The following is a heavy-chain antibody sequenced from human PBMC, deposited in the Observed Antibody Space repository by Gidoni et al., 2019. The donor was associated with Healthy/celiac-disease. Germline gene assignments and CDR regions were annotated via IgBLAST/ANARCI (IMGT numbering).Heavy chain of an antibody. CDR2: INHRGST. J-gene: IGHJ5*02. CDR3: ARGGGGEDFAS. D-gene: IGHD3-16*01. CDR1: GGSFSGYC. V-gene: IGHV4-34*01. Sequence: QVQLEQWGAGLGKPSEPLSITCAVYGGSFSGYCWSWIRQPPGRGLEWIGEINHRGSTNYNPSLRSRVTISVDTAKNQFSLKLSSVTAAYTAVYYCARGGGGEDFASWGQGTLVTVSS.